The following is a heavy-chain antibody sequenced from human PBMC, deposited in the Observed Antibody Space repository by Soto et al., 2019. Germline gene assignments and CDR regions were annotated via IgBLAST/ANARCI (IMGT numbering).Heavy chain of an antibody. J-gene: IGHJ4*02. Sequence: QVQLVESGGGVVQPGRSLRLSCAASGFTFSSYAMHWVRQAPGKGLEWVAVISYDGSNKYYADSVKGRFTISRDNSKNTLYLQMNSLRAEDTAVYYCARDRGSGGALIDYWGQGTLVTVSS. CDR3: ARDRGSGGALIDY. D-gene: IGHD2-15*01. V-gene: IGHV3-30-3*01. CDR2: ISYDGSNK. CDR1: GFTFSSYA.